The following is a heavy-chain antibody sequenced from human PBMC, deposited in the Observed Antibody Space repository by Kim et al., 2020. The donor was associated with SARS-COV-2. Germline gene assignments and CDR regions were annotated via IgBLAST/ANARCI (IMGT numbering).Heavy chain of an antibody. J-gene: IGHJ4*02. Sequence: GGSLRLSCAASGFTFSSYSMNWVRQAPGKGLEWVSYISSSSSSTIYYADSVKGRFTISRDNAKISLYLQMNSLRDEDTAVYYCAGQLWLRGRHYWGQGTLVTVSS. D-gene: IGHD5-18*01. CDR2: ISSSSSSTI. CDR1: GFTFSSYS. CDR3: AGQLWLRGRHY. V-gene: IGHV3-48*02.